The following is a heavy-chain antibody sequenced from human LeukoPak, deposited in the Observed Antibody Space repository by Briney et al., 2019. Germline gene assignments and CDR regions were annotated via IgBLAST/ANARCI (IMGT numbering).Heavy chain of an antibody. Sequence: SVKVPCKASGGTFSSYAISWVRQAPGQGVEWMGGIIPIFGTANYAQKFQGRVTITTDESTSTAYMELSSLRSDDTAVYYCARGGAAAGIAYGYWGQGTLVTVSS. CDR1: GGTFSSYA. J-gene: IGHJ4*02. D-gene: IGHD6-13*01. CDR2: IIPIFGTA. V-gene: IGHV1-69*05. CDR3: ARGGAAAGIAYGY.